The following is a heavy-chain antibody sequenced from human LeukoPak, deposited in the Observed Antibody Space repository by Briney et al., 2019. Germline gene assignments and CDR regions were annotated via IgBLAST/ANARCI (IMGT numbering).Heavy chain of an antibody. CDR1: GGSFSGYY. D-gene: IGHD3-3*01. V-gene: IGHV4-34*01. J-gene: IGHJ3*02. CDR3: ATKYYDFWSGYFSDAFDI. CDR2: INHSGST. Sequence: SETLSLTCAVYGGSFSGYYWSWIRQPPGKGLEWIGEINHSGSTNYNPSLKSRVTISVDTSKNQFSLKLSSVTAADTAVYYCATKYYDFWSGYFSDAFDIWGQGTMVTVSS.